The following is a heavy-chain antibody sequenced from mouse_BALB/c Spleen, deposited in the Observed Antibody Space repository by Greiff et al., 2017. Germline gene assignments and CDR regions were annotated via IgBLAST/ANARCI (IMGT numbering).Heavy chain of an antibody. D-gene: IGHD3-1*01. CDR1: GYTFTSYW. V-gene: IGHV1S81*02. CDR3: ARSGLGWFAY. CDR2: INPSNGRT. Sequence: QVQLKQPGAELVKPGASVKLSCKASGYTFTSYWMHWVKQRPGQGLEWIGEINPSNGRTNYNEKFKSKATLTVDKSSSTAYMQLSSLTSEDSAVYYCARSGLGWFAYWGQGTLVTVSA. J-gene: IGHJ3*01.